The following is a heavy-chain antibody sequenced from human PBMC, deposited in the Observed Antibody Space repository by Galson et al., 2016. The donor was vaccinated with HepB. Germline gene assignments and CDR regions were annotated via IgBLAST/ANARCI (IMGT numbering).Heavy chain of an antibody. V-gene: IGHV3-23*01. Sequence: SLRLSCAASGFSFSNSGMSWVRQAPGRGLEWVSGITRSGDGTHYADFVKGRFTISRDNSKNTLYLQMNNLTAGDTAIYYCGKHGGFDYWGQGALVTVSS. CDR2: ITRSGDGT. J-gene: IGHJ4*02. CDR1: GFSFSNSG. D-gene: IGHD3-16*01. CDR3: GKHGGFDY.